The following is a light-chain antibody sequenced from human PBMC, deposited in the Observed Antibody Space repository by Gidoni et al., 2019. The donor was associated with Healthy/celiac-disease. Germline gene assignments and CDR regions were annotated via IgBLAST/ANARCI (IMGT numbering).Light chain of an antibody. CDR3: QQRSNWPIT. Sequence: EIVLTQSPATLSLSPGERATLSCRARQSVSSYLAWYQQKPGQAPRLLIYDASNRATANPARFSGSGSGTDFTLTISSREPEYFAVYYCQQRSNWPITFXPXTKVDIK. CDR2: DAS. J-gene: IGKJ3*01. V-gene: IGKV3-11*01. CDR1: QSVSSY.